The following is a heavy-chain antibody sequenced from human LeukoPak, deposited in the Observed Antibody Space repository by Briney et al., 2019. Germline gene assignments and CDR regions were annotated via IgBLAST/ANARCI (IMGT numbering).Heavy chain of an antibody. CDR2: IWYDGSNK. CDR3: ARDLEIGSSSYYFDY. V-gene: IGHV3-33*01. Sequence: PGRSLRLSCAASGFTFSTYGMHWVRQAPGKGLEWVAVIWYDGSNKYYADSVRGRFTISRDNFKNTLYLHMNSLRAEDTAVYYCARDLEIGSSSYYFDYWGQGTLVTVSS. D-gene: IGHD3-3*01. J-gene: IGHJ4*02. CDR1: GFTFSTYG.